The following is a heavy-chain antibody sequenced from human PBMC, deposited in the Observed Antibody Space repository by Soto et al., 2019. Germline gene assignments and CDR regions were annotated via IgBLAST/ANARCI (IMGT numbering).Heavy chain of an antibody. J-gene: IGHJ4*02. CDR3: ARGIAAARIDY. CDR1: GFTFSSYG. V-gene: IGHV3-33*01. CDR2: IWYDGSNK. Sequence: QVQLVESGGGVVQPGRSLRLSCAASGFTFSSYGMHWVRQAPGKGLEWVAVIWYDGSNKYYADSVKGRFTISRDNSKNTLYLQMNSLRAEDTAVYYCARGIAAARIDYWGQGTLVTVSS. D-gene: IGHD6-13*01.